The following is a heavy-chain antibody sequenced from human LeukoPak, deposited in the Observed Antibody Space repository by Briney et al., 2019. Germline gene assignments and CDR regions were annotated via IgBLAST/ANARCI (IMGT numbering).Heavy chain of an antibody. Sequence: ASVKVSCKASGGTFSSYGITWVRQAPGQGLEWMGWIDPNSGGTNYAQQFQGRVTMTRDTSITTAYMELNRLRSDDTAVYYCARANYDSSGFEYFHYWGQGTLVTVSS. D-gene: IGHD3-22*01. CDR3: ARANYDSSGFEYFHY. J-gene: IGHJ1*01. CDR2: IDPNSGGT. CDR1: GGTFSSYG. V-gene: IGHV1-2*02.